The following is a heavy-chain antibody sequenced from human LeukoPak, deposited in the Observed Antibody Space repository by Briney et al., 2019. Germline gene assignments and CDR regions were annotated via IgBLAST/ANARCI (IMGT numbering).Heavy chain of an antibody. CDR2: FYYTTPT. CDR1: GASVGTTSYY. Sequence: SETLSLTWTVSGASVGTTSYYWGWIRQPPGRGLEWIGSFYYTTPTYYNRSLKSRISISVDRSKNQFSLKLTSVAAADTAVYYCARGADYGGNPPFYFDYWGQGTLVTVSS. J-gene: IGHJ4*02. V-gene: IGHV4-39*07. D-gene: IGHD4-23*01. CDR3: ARGADYGGNPPFYFDY.